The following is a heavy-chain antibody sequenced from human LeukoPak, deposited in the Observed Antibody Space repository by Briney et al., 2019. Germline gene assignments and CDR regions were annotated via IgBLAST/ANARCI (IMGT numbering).Heavy chain of an antibody. CDR2: IYNSGST. V-gene: IGHV4-39*01. Sequence: SETLSLTCTVSGGSVSSGSYYWSWIRQPPGQGLEWIGSIYNSGSTYYNPSLKSRLTISVDTSKNQFSLKLNSVTAADTAVYYCARGFTSWGWFDPWGQGTLVTVSS. J-gene: IGHJ5*02. CDR1: GGSVSSGSYY. D-gene: IGHD2-2*01. CDR3: ARGFTSWGWFDP.